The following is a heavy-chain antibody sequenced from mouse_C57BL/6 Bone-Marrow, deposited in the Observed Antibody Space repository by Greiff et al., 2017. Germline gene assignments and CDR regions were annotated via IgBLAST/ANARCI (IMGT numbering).Heavy chain of an antibody. Sequence: QVQLQQSGAELARPGASVKLSCKASGYTFTSYGISWVKQRTGQGLEWIGEIYPRSGNTYYNEKFKGKATLTADKSSSTAYMELRSLTSEDSAVYFCARPLYYYSEGFAYWGQGTLVTVSA. V-gene: IGHV1-81*01. CDR1: GYTFTSYG. J-gene: IGHJ3*01. CDR2: IYPRSGNT. CDR3: ARPLYYYSEGFAY. D-gene: IGHD2-12*01.